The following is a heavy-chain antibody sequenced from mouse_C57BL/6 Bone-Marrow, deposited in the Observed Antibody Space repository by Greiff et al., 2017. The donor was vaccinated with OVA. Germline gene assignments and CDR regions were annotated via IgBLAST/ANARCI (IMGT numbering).Heavy chain of an antibody. D-gene: IGHD1-1*01. CDR3: TLSSSYFDY. CDR1: GFNIKDDY. CDR2: IDPENGDT. J-gene: IGHJ2*01. V-gene: IGHV14-4*01. Sequence: EVMLVESGAELVRPGASVKLSCTASGFNIKDDYMHWVKQRPEQGLEWIGWIDPENGDTEYASKFKGKATITAATSSTTPYLQLSSLTSEDTAVYYCTLSSSYFDYWGQGTTLTVSS.